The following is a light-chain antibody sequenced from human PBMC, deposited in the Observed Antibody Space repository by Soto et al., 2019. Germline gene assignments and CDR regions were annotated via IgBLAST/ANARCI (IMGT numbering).Light chain of an antibody. CDR1: SSDVGAYNY. J-gene: IGLJ1*01. CDR3: NSYTSSSTYV. Sequence: QSALTQPASVSGSPGQSITISCTGTSSDVGAYNYVSWYQQHPGKAPKLMLYDVANRPSGVSNRFSGSKSGNTASLTISGLQAEDEADYYCNSYTSSSTYVLGTGTKVTV. V-gene: IGLV2-14*01. CDR2: DVA.